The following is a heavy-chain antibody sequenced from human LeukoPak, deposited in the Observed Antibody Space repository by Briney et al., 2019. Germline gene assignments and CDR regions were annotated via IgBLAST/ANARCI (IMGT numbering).Heavy chain of an antibody. CDR1: GFTFSSYG. CDR2: IWYDGSNK. D-gene: IGHD4-17*01. CDR3: ARELRDGDGDYELCYYYGMDV. J-gene: IGHJ6*02. V-gene: IGHV3-33*01. Sequence: GRSLRLSCAASGFTFSSYGMHWVRQAPGKGLEWVAVIWYDGSNKYYADSVKGRFTISRDNSKNTLYLQMNSLRAEDTAVYYCARELRDGDGDYELCYYYGMDVWGQGTTVTVSS.